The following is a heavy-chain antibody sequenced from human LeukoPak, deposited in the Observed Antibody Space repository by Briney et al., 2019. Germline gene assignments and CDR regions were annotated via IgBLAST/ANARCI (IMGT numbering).Heavy chain of an antibody. CDR2: LIPIFGIA. V-gene: IGHV1-69*04. CDR3: ARGARVSGSPLVNYFDY. J-gene: IGHJ4*02. D-gene: IGHD1-26*01. Sequence: SVKVSCKASGGTFSSYAISWVRQAPGQGLEWMGRLIPIFGIANYAQKFQGRVTITADKSTSTAYMELSSLRSEDTAVYYCARGARVSGSPLVNYFDYWGQGTLVTVSS. CDR1: GGTFSSYA.